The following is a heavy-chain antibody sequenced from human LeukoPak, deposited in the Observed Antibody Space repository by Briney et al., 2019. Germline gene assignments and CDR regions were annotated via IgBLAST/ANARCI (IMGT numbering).Heavy chain of an antibody. CDR2: ISYDGSNK. CDR1: GFTFSSYA. J-gene: IGHJ6*02. V-gene: IGHV3-30-3*01. CDR3: ARDGPCSSTSCPHLYYGMDV. D-gene: IGHD2-2*01. Sequence: GGSLRLSCAASGFTFSSYAMHWVRQAPGKGLEWVSVISYDGSNKYYADSVKGRFTISRDNSKNTLYLQMNSLRAEDTAVYYCARDGPCSSTSCPHLYYGMDVWGQGTTVTVSS.